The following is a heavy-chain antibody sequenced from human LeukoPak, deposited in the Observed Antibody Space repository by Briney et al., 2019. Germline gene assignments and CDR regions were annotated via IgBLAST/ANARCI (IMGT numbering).Heavy chain of an antibody. D-gene: IGHD3-3*01. CDR1: GGSISSYY. J-gene: IGHJ3*02. CDR2: IYYSGST. CDR3: ARDGAPPYYDFWSGYGRGPAFDI. Sequence: SETLSLTCTVSGGSISSYYWSWIRQPPGKGLEWIGYIYYSGSTNYNPSLKSRVTISVDTSKNQFSLKLSSVTAADTAVYYCARDGAPPYYDFWSGYGRGPAFDIWGQGTMVTVSS. V-gene: IGHV4-59*01.